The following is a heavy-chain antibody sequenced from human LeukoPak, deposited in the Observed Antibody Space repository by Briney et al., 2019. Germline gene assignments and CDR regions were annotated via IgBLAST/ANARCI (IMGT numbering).Heavy chain of an antibody. D-gene: IGHD3-10*01. CDR1: GFTFNTYW. J-gene: IGHJ4*02. CDR3: ARIWFGESLLIDY. CDR2: INQDGSEK. Sequence: GGSLRLSCAASGFTFNTYWMSWVRQAPGKGLEWVANINQDGSEKYYVDSVKGRFTISRDNAKNSLYLQMNSLRAEDTAVYYCARIWFGESLLIDYWGQGTLVTVSS. V-gene: IGHV3-7*01.